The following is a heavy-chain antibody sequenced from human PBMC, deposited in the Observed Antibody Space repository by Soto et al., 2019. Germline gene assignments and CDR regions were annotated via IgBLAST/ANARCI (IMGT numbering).Heavy chain of an antibody. CDR1: GYTFTSYG. J-gene: IGHJ4*02. CDR3: ARVEELQPLVVPTLFDY. CDR2: ISAYNGNT. D-gene: IGHD6-13*01. V-gene: IGHV1-18*01. Sequence: QVPLVQSGAEVKKPGASVKVSCKASGYTFTSYGISWVRQAPGQGLEWMGWISAYNGNTNYAQKLQGRVTMTTDTSTSTAYMELRSLRSDDTAVYYCARVEELQPLVVPTLFDYWGQGTLVTVSS.